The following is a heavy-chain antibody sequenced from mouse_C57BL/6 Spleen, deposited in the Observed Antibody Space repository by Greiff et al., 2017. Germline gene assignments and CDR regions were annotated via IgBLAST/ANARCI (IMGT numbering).Heavy chain of an antibody. Sequence: VQLQQPGAELVKPGASVKLSCKASGYTFTSYWMNWVKPRPGKGLEWIGMIHPNSGSTNYNEKFKSKANLTVDKSSSTAYMQLSSLTSEDSAVYYCAHYSNCEDYWGQGTTLTVSS. J-gene: IGHJ2*01. D-gene: IGHD2-5*01. CDR1: GYTFTSYW. V-gene: IGHV1-64*01. CDR3: AHYSNCEDY. CDR2: IHPNSGST.